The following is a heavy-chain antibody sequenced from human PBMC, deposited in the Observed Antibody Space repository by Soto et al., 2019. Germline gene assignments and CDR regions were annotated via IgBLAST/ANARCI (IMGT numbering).Heavy chain of an antibody. CDR2: ISYDGNNK. Sequence: SLRLSCAASGFTFSGYAMHWVRRAPGKGLEWAAVISYDGNNKYYADSVKGRFTISRDNSKNTLYLQMNSLRVEDTAEYYCAREDKNFAFEIWGQGTMVTVSS. V-gene: IGHV3-30-3*01. CDR1: GFTFSGYA. J-gene: IGHJ3*02. CDR3: AREDKNFAFEI.